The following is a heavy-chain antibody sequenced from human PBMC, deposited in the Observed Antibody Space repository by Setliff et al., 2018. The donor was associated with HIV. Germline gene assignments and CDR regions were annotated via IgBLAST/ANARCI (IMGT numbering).Heavy chain of an antibody. V-gene: IGHV1-2*02. CDR1: GYTFTDYY. D-gene: IGHD3-3*01. Sequence: ASVKVSCKASGYTFTDYYIHWVRQAPGQGLEWMGWINPNSGGTNYAQRFQGRVTMTRDTSIGTAYMELRRLRSDDTAVYYCARAPRIFPEFNNPHPHFGHWGQGTLVTVSS. CDR2: INPNSGGT. J-gene: IGHJ4*02. CDR3: ARAPRIFPEFNNPHPHFGH.